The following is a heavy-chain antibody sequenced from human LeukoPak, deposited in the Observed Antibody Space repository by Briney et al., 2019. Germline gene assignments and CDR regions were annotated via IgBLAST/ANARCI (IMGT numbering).Heavy chain of an antibody. J-gene: IGHJ4*02. Sequence: TGGSLRLSCAASGLTFDDYGMSWVRQAPGKGLEWVSGINWNGGSTGYADSVKGRFTISRDNAKNSLYLQMNSLRAEDTAVYYCAKDWSLRSELDYWGQGTLVTVSS. CDR1: GLTFDDYG. D-gene: IGHD3-3*01. CDR3: AKDWSLRSELDY. CDR2: INWNGGST. V-gene: IGHV3-20*04.